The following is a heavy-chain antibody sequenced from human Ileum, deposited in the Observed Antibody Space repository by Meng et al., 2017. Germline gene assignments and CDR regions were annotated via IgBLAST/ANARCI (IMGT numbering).Heavy chain of an antibody. J-gene: IGHJ4*02. D-gene: IGHD3-3*01. CDR2: ICGNTNGI. CDR1: GFIFSDYA. V-gene: IGHV3-23*01. Sequence: GESLKISCAASGFIFSDYAMSWVRQASGKGLEGVATICGNTNGIWYADSVKGRFTISRDNSKNTLSLQMNSLRAEDTALYYCARRASGQFLEWLLKYWGQGTLVTVSS. CDR3: ARRASGQFLEWLLKY.